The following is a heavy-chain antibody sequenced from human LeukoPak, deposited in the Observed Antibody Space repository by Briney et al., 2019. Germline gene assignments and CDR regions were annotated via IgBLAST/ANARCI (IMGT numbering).Heavy chain of an antibody. CDR1: GFTFDDYA. CDR3: AKDMAYGDYQGVRGAWYFDL. J-gene: IGHJ2*01. V-gene: IGHV3-9*01. CDR2: ISWNSGSI. Sequence: GGSLRLSCAASGFTFDDYAVHWVRQAPGKGLEWVSGISWNSGSIGYADSVKGRFTISRDNAKNSLYLQMNSLRAEDTALYYCAKDMAYGDYQGVRGAWYFDLWGRGTLVTVSS. D-gene: IGHD4-17*01.